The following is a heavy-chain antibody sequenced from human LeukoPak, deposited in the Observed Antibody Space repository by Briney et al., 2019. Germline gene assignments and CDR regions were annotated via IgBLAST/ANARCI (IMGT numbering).Heavy chain of an antibody. CDR3: AKVRVSSCYDAMDV. CDR1: GFIFSSYA. V-gene: IGHV3-23*01. J-gene: IGHJ6*02. Sequence: GVSLRLSCSASGFIFSSYAMSWVRQSPGKGLEWVSAMSCSGDTTYYADSVKGRFTISRDNSKNTLYLQMNSLRAEDTAVYSCAKVRVSSCYDAMDVWGQGSTVTVSS. D-gene: IGHD2-2*01. CDR2: MSCSGDTT.